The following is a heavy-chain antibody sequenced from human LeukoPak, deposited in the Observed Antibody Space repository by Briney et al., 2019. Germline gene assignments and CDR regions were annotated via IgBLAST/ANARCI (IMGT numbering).Heavy chain of an antibody. CDR3: ARDLLRYSSSSEPWHSLTGVHYYYGMDV. V-gene: IGHV3-15*05. Sequence: GGSLRLSCAASGFTFSDAWMSWVRQAPGKGLEWVGRIKSKTDGGTTDYAAPVKGRFTISRDNAKNTLYLQMNSLRAEDTAVYYCARDLLRYSSSSEPWHSLTGVHYYYGMDVWGQGTTVTVSS. D-gene: IGHD6-13*01. J-gene: IGHJ6*02. CDR1: GFTFSDAW. CDR2: IKSKTDGGTT.